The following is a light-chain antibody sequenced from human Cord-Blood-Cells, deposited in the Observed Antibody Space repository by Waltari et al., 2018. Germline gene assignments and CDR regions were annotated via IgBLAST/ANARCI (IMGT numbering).Light chain of an antibody. CDR1: SSNIGAGYD. CDR3: QSYDSSLSAYVV. Sequence: QSVLTQPPSVSGAPGQRVTISCTGSSSNIGAGYDVHWYQQLPGTAPKLLIYGNSNPPPGVPDRFSGSKSGTSASLAITWLQAEDEADYYCQSYDSSLSAYVVFGGGTKLTVL. V-gene: IGLV1-40*01. CDR2: GNS. J-gene: IGLJ2*01.